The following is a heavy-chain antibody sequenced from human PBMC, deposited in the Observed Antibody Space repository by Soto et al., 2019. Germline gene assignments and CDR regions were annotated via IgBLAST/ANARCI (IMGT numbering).Heavy chain of an antibody. D-gene: IGHD2-2*01. CDR2: IKQDGSEK. CDR3: ARAWGYCSSTSCYFDY. Sequence: GGSLRLSCAASGFTFSSYWMSWVRQAPGKGLEWVANIKQDGSEKYYEDSVKGRFTISRDNAKNSLYLQRNSLRAEDTAVYYCARAWGYCSSTSCYFDYWGQGTLVTVSS. CDR1: GFTFSSYW. J-gene: IGHJ4*02. V-gene: IGHV3-7*03.